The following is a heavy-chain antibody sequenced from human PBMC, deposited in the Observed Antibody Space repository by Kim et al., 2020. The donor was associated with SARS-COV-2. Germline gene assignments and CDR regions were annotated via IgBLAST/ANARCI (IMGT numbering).Heavy chain of an antibody. CDR3: ARDRNNDPYGDLYFDS. J-gene: IGHJ4*02. D-gene: IGHD4-17*01. V-gene: IGHV3-11*06. Sequence: VKGRFAISRDNAKNSLSLQMTSLRAEDTAVYYCARDRNNDPYGDLYFDSWGQGTLVTVSS.